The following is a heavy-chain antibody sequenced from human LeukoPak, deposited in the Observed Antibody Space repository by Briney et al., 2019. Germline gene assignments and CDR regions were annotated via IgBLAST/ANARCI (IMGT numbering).Heavy chain of an antibody. Sequence: SQTLSLTCAISGDIVSSNSVTWNWIRQSPSRGLEWLGRTYYRSTWYNDYAVSVRGRITVNPDTTKNQFSLHLNPVTPEDTAVYYCARRLTQYDCFDPWGQGILVTVSS. CDR3: ARRLTQYDCFDP. D-gene: IGHD2-2*01. J-gene: IGHJ5*02. V-gene: IGHV6-1*01. CDR1: GDIVSSNSVT. CDR2: TYYRSTWYN.